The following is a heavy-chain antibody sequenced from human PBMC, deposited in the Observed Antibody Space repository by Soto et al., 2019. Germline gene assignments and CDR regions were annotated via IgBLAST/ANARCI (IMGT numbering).Heavy chain of an antibody. J-gene: IGHJ4*02. CDR1: EYAFTSYV. Sequence: ASVKVSCKASEYAFTSYVMHWVRQAPGQSLEWIGWINAGNGHTKYSQKFQDRVTITRDTSANTAYMELSRLRSEDTAVYYCARELQGLYYFDYWGQGALVTVSS. D-gene: IGHD4-4*01. CDR3: ARELQGLYYFDY. CDR2: INAGNGHT. V-gene: IGHV1-3*01.